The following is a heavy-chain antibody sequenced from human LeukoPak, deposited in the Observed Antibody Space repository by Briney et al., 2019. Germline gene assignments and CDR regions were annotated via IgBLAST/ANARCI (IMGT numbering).Heavy chain of an antibody. CDR1: GFTFSNAY. CDR2: IKSKAHGGTT. D-gene: IGHD6-13*01. CDR3: ATYSSSYYYFVY. J-gene: IGHJ4*02. Sequence: GGSLRLSCAASGFTFSNAYMCWVRQAPGKGLEWVGRIKSKAHGGTTEYAAPVKGRFTISRDDSKNTLFLQMNSLQTEDAALYYCATYSSSYYYFVYWGQGTLVTVSS. V-gene: IGHV3-15*01.